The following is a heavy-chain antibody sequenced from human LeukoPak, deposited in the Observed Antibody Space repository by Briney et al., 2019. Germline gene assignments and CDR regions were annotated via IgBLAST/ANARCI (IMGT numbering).Heavy chain of an antibody. D-gene: IGHD1-7*01. CDR2: ISSSSTI. CDR1: GFTFSGYT. J-gene: IGHJ4*02. Sequence: PGGSLRLSCAASGFTFSGYTMNWVRQAPGKGLEWVSYISSSSTIYYADSVKGRFTISRDNAKNSLYLQMNSLITEDTAVYYCAREDWNYGFDYWGQGTLVTVSS. CDR3: AREDWNYGFDY. V-gene: IGHV3-48*01.